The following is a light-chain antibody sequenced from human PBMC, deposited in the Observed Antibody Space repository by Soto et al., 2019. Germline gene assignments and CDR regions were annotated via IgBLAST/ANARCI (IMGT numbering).Light chain of an antibody. CDR1: QSVSSN. V-gene: IGKV3-20*01. CDR2: GAS. CDR3: QQYGSSSIT. J-gene: IGKJ5*01. Sequence: DMVMTQSPATLSVSPGERATLSCRASQSVSSNLAWYQQKPGQAPRLLIYGASSRATGIPDRFSGSGSGTDFTLTISRLEPEDFAVYYCQQYGSSSITFGQGTRLEIK.